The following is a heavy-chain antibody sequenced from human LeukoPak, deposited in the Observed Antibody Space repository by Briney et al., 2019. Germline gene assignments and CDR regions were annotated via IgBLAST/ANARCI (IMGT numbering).Heavy chain of an antibody. D-gene: IGHD6-19*01. CDR2: IYFSGST. Sequence: PSETLSLTCTVSGGSISSYYWSWIRQPPGKGLEWIGYIYFSGSTNYNPSLASRVTISVDTSKNQFSLKLSSVTAADTAVYYCARAGGEWLVKGYFDLWGRGTPVTVSS. V-gene: IGHV4-59*01. J-gene: IGHJ2*01. CDR3: ARAGGEWLVKGYFDL. CDR1: GGSISSYY.